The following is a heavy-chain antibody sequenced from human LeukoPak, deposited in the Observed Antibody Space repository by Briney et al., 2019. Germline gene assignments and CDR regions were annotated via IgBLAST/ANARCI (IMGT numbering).Heavy chain of an antibody. CDR1: GGSVSSGNYY. Sequence: PSETLSLTCTVSGGSVSSGNYYWSWIRQPPGKGLEWIGYIYYSGSTNYNPSLKSRVTISVDTSKNQFSLKLSSVTAADTAVYYCARASDPFTTYFDYWGQGTLVTVSS. CDR2: IYYSGST. J-gene: IGHJ4*02. D-gene: IGHD2/OR15-2a*01. V-gene: IGHV4-61*01. CDR3: ARASDPFTTYFDY.